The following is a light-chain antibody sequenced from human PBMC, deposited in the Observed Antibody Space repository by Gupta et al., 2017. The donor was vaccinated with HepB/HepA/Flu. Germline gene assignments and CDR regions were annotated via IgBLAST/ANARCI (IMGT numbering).Light chain of an antibody. V-gene: IGKV1-33*01. J-gene: IGKJ4*01. CDR3: QQYDNLPLT. CDR2: DAS. CDR1: QDISNY. Sequence: EIQMTQSPSSLSASVGDRVTITCQASQDISNYLHWYQQKPGQSPKLLIYDASNLETGVPFRFSGSGSGTDFTFTISSLQPEDIATYFCQQYDNLPLTFGGGTKVEIK.